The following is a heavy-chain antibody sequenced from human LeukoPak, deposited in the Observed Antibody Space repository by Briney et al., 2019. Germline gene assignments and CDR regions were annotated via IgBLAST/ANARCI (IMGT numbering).Heavy chain of an antibody. CDR1: GFTVSSNY. V-gene: IGHV3-66*01. Sequence: PGGSLRLSCAASGFTVSSNYMNWVRQAPGKGLEWVSVIYSGGSTYYADSVKGRFTISRDNSKNTLDLQMNSLRAEDTAVYYCARVQSGYYESSGYYVGASEYWGQGTLVTVLS. CDR3: ARVQSGYYESSGYYVGASEY. D-gene: IGHD3-22*01. CDR2: IYSGGST. J-gene: IGHJ4*02.